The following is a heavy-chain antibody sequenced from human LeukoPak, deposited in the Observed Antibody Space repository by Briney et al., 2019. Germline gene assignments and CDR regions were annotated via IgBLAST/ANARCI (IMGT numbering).Heavy chain of an antibody. CDR3: ARDLRRRSYFDY. D-gene: IGHD1-1*01. Sequence: SQTLSLTCTVSGGSISSGGYYWSWIRQHPGKGLEWIGYIYYSRSTYYNPSLKSRVTISVDTSKNQFSLKLSSVTAADTAVYYCARDLRRRSYFDYWGQGTLVTVSS. V-gene: IGHV4-31*03. J-gene: IGHJ4*02. CDR2: IYYSRST. CDR1: GGSISSGGYY.